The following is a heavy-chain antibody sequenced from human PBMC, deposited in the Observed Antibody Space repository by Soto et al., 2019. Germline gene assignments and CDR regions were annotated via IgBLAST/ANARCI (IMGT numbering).Heavy chain of an antibody. CDR3: ARDPTTPTGMDV. CDR2: ISDSTSYR. Sequence: WGSLLLSCASSGFTFSRYNMNWVRQAPGKGLEWVSFISDSTSYRYYADSVRGRFTISRDNAKNSLYLQMNSLRAEDTAVYYCARDPTTPTGMDVWGQGTPVTVSS. CDR1: GFTFSRYN. V-gene: IGHV3-21*01. D-gene: IGHD4-17*01. J-gene: IGHJ6*02.